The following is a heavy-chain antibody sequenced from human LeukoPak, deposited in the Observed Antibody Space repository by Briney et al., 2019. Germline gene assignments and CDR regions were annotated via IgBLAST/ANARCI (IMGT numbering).Heavy chain of an antibody. Sequence: SETLSLTCTVSGGSISSGDYYWSWIRQPPGKGLEWIGYIYYSGSTYYNPSFKSRVTISVDTSKNQFSLKLSSVTAADTAVYYCARAGWKDDYVWGSYRIDYWGQGTLVTVSS. CDR2: IYYSGST. CDR1: GGSISSGDYY. D-gene: IGHD3-16*02. J-gene: IGHJ4*02. CDR3: ARAGWKDDYVWGSYRIDY. V-gene: IGHV4-30-4*08.